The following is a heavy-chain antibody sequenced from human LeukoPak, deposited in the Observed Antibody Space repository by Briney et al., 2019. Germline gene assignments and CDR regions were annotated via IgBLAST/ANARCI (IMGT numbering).Heavy chain of an antibody. Sequence: SVKVSCKASGGTFSSYAISWVRQAPGQGLEWMGRIIPIFGTANYAQKFQGRVTITTDESTSTAYMELSSLRSEDTAVYYCARLDAYYDFWSGYYPDDAFDIWGQGTMVTVSS. CDR2: IIPIFGTA. CDR3: ARLDAYYDFWSGYYPDDAFDI. J-gene: IGHJ3*02. D-gene: IGHD3-3*01. CDR1: GGTFSSYA. V-gene: IGHV1-69*05.